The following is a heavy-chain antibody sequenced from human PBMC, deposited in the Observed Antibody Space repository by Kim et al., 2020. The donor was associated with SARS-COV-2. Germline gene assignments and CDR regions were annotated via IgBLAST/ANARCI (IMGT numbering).Heavy chain of an antibody. Sequence: SVKVSCKASGGTFSSYAISWVRQAPGQGLEWMGGIIPIFGTANYAQKFQGRVTITADESTSTAYMELSSLRSEDTAVYYCARGGTMIVVVAYNWFDPWGQGTLVTVSS. J-gene: IGHJ5*02. V-gene: IGHV1-69*13. CDR2: IIPIFGTA. D-gene: IGHD3-22*01. CDR1: GGTFSSYA. CDR3: ARGGTMIVVVAYNWFDP.